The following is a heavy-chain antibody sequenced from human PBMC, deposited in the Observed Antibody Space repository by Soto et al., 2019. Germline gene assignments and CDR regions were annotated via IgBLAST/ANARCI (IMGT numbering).Heavy chain of an antibody. CDR2: IIPMYGPA. CDR3: ASVTSMVRGVIDNWFDP. V-gene: IGHV1-69*01. Sequence: QVPLVQSGAEVKKPGSSVTVSCKSSGGTFSSYAIHWVRQAPGQGLEWMGGIIPMYGPAKYAQMFQGRVTITADESTTTVYMELTSLTSQDTAVYYCASVTSMVRGVIDNWFDPWGHGPLVTVSS. CDR1: GGTFSSYA. J-gene: IGHJ5*02. D-gene: IGHD3-10*01.